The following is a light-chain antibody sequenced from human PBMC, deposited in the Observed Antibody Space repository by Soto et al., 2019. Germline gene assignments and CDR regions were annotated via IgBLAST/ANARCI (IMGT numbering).Light chain of an antibody. Sequence: EIVLTQSPGTLSLSPGERATLSCRANQSVVSSYLAWYQQKPGQAPRLLIYGASSRATGIPDRFSGSGSGTDFTLTISRLEPEDFAVYYCQQYGSSPHTFGQGTKVEIK. CDR2: GAS. J-gene: IGKJ1*01. CDR1: QSVVSSY. V-gene: IGKV3-20*01. CDR3: QQYGSSPHT.